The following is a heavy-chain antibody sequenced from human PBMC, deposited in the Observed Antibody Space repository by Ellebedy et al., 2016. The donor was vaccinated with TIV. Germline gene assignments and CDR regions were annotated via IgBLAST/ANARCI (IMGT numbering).Heavy chain of an antibody. CDR1: AGSFRSGGYS. V-gene: IGHV4-30-2*01. CDR3: ARRDSSGYFDL. J-gene: IGHJ5*02. CDR2: IYPGGTT. D-gene: IGHD3-22*01. Sequence: MPSETLSLTCTVPAGSFRSGGYSWNCIRQPPGKGLLRIGYIYPGGTTYYTPSLRSRATLSFDMSNNQFSLSLDFVTAADTAVYFCARRDSSGYFDLWGQGALVTVSS.